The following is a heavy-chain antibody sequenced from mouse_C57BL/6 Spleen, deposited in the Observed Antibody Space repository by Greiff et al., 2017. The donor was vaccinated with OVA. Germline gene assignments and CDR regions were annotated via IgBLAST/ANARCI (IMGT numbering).Heavy chain of an antibody. J-gene: IGHJ4*01. CDR3: ARSEDGYSYAMDY. Sequence: VQLQQSGPELVKPGASVKISCKASGYAFSSSWMNWVKQRPGQGLEWIGRIYPGDGDTNYNGKFKGKATLTADKSSSTAYMQLSSLTSEDSAVYFGARSEDGYSYAMDYWGKGTSVTVSS. D-gene: IGHD2-3*01. V-gene: IGHV1-82*01. CDR1: GYAFSSSW. CDR2: IYPGDGDT.